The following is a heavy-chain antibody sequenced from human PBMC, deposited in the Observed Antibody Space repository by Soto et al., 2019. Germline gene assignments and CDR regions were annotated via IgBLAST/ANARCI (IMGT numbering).Heavy chain of an antibody. CDR2: INPSGGST. D-gene: IGHD5-18*01. Sequence: SVKVSCKASGYTFTSYYMHWVRQAPGQGLEWMGIINPSGGSTSYAQKFQGRVTMTRDTSTSTVYMELSSLRSEDTAVYYCARDGYLQKPYYYYYMDVWGKGTTVTVS. V-gene: IGHV1-46*03. CDR3: ARDGYLQKPYYYYYMDV. CDR1: GYTFTSYY. J-gene: IGHJ6*03.